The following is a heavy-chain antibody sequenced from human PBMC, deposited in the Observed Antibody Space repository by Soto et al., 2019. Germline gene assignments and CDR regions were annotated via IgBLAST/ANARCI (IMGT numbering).Heavy chain of an antibody. CDR3: ARGPPLTYYDFWSGYYEGYYYYGMDV. CDR2: IIPIFGTA. J-gene: IGHJ6*02. V-gene: IGHV1-69*06. CDR1: GGTFSSYA. D-gene: IGHD3-3*01. Sequence: RASVKVSCKASGGTFSSYAISWVRQAPGQGLEWMGGIIPIFGTANYAQKFQGRVTITADKSTSTAYMELSSLRSEDTAVYYCARGPPLTYYDFWSGYYEGYYYYGMDVWCQGTTVTVSS.